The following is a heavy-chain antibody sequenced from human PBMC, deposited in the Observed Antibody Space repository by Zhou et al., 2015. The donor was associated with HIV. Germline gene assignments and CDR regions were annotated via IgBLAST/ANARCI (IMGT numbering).Heavy chain of an antibody. Sequence: QVQLVQSGAEVKKPGSSVKVSCKASGGTFSSYTISWVRQAPGQGLEWMGRIIPILGIANYAQKFQGRVTITADKSTSTAYMELSSLRSEDTAVYYCARHGPLWFGESKNWFDPGAREPWSPSLQ. CDR3: ARHGPLWFGESKNWFDP. V-gene: IGHV1-69*02. CDR2: IIPILGIA. CDR1: GGTFSSYT. J-gene: IGHJ5*02. D-gene: IGHD3-10*01.